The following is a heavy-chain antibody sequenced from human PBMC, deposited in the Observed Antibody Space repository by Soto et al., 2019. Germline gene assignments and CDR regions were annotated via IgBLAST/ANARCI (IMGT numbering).Heavy chain of an antibody. V-gene: IGHV3-33*08. J-gene: IGHJ3*02. CDR3: ARDRISGSYLDVFDI. CDR1: GCTFGGYG. D-gene: IGHD1-26*01. CDR2: IWYDGSNK. Sequence: GGPQRLSCRASGCTFGGYGGHWVRKAPGKGLEWVAVIWYDGSNKYYADSVKGRFTISRDNSKNTLYLQMNSLRAEDTAVYYCARDRISGSYLDVFDIWGQGTMVTVSS.